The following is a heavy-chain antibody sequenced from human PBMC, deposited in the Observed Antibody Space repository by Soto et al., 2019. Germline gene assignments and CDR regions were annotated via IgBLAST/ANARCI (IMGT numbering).Heavy chain of an antibody. Sequence: QVQLVQSGAAMGQPGASVKVSCKASGYTFTNYGITWVRQAPGQGLEWMGWISAYNGNTNYAQKFQDRVTMTTHTSMITAYMEVRSLRSDDAAVDYCAIDTTVGSAALILWGKGTMVTVSS. V-gene: IGHV1-18*01. CDR1: GYTFTNYG. CDR2: ISAYNGNT. CDR3: AIDTTVGSAALIL. J-gene: IGHJ3*01. D-gene: IGHD4-17*01.